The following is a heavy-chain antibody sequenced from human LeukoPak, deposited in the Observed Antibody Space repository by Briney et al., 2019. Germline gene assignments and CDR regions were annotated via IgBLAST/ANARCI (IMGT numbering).Heavy chain of an antibody. V-gene: IGHV1-46*01. CDR3: AREDGYDWGEDI. Sequence: ASVKVSCKASGYTLTSYYKHWVRQAPGQGLEWMGIINPSGGSTSYAQKFQGRVTMTRDTSTSTVYMELSSLRSEDTAVYYCAREDGYDWGEDIWGQGTMVTVSS. CDR2: INPSGGST. D-gene: IGHD5-24*01. J-gene: IGHJ3*02. CDR1: GYTLTSYY.